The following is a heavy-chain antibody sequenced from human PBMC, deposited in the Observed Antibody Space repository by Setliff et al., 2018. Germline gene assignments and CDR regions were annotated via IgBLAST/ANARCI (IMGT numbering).Heavy chain of an antibody. CDR2: ISAYNGNT. V-gene: IGHV1-18*01. Sequence: ASVKVSCKASGYTFTSYGISWVRQAPGQGLEWMGWISAYNGNTNYAQKLQGRVTMTTDTSTSTAYMELRSLRSDDTAVYYCARDLRGSYYQYYYYYMEVWGKGTTVTVSS. CDR1: GYTFTSYG. CDR3: ARDLRGSYYQYYYYYMEV. J-gene: IGHJ6*03. D-gene: IGHD1-26*01.